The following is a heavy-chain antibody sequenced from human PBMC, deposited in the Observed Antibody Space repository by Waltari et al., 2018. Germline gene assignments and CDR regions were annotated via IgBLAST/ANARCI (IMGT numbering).Heavy chain of an antibody. CDR2: IDSDGSTT. Sequence: EVQLVESGGGLVQPGGSLRLSCAASGLIFSNSWMPGVRQAPGKGLVWVAEIDSDGSTTRYADSVKGRFTISRDNAKNTLYLQMNSLRAEDTAVYYCKSDDSNGPLDYWGQGTLVSVSS. J-gene: IGHJ4*02. CDR1: GLIFSNSW. D-gene: IGHD3-22*01. V-gene: IGHV3-74*01. CDR3: KSDDSNGPLDY.